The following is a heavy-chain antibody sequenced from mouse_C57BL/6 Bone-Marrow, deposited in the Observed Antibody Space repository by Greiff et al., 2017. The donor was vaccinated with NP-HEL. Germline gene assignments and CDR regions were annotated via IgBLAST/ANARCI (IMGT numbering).Heavy chain of an antibody. J-gene: IGHJ2*01. D-gene: IGHD1-1*01. CDR2: INYDGSST. CDR3: ARDKGYYYGLDY. V-gene: IGHV5-16*01. CDR1: GFTFSDYY. Sequence: DVKLVESEGGLVQPGSSMKLSCTASGFTFSDYYMAWVRQVPEKGLEWVANINYDGSSTYYLDSLKSRFIISRDNAKNILYLQMSSLKSEDTATYYCARDKGYYYGLDYWGQGTTLTVSS.